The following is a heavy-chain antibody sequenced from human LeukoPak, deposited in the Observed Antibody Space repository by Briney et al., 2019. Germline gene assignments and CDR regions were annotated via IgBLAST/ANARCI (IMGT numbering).Heavy chain of an antibody. CDR1: GGSVSSSSYY. CDR3: AGTYYYDSSGYYHYSL. CDR2: IYYSGST. Sequence: PSETLSLTCTVSGGSVSSSSYYWGWIRQPPGKGLEWIGSIYYSGSTNYNPSLKSRVTISVDTSKNQFSLKLSSVTAADTAVYYCAGTYYYDSSGYYHYSLWGQGTLVTVSS. J-gene: IGHJ4*02. D-gene: IGHD3-22*01. V-gene: IGHV4-39*07.